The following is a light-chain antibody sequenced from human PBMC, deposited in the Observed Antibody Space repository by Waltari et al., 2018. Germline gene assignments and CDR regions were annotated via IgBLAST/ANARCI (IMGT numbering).Light chain of an antibody. CDR3: QQYNQWPPWT. Sequence: DIVMTQSPATLSLSPGERATLHCRASQGLKTNFAWSYQKPGQPPRLLIYGASTRATGVPARFSGSGSGTEFILTISSLQSEDCAVYYCQQYNQWPPWTFGQGTKVEIK. CDR2: GAS. CDR1: QGLKTN. J-gene: IGKJ1*01. V-gene: IGKV3-15*01.